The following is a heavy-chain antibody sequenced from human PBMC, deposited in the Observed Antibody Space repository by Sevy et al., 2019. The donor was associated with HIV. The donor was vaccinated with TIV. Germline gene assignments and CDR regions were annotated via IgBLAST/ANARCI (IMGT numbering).Heavy chain of an antibody. D-gene: IGHD3-3*01. Sequence: GGSLRLSCEASGFTFSSYSMNWVRQAPGKGLEWVSSVSHTGDNIYYADSVRGRVTISRDNSKSTLHLHMGSLRAEDTAVYYCAGRKVGDFWSGSVRGPWAGGPLFDYWGQGTLVTVSS. CDR3: AGRKVGDFWSGSVRGPWAGGPLFDY. CDR1: GFTFSSYS. CDR2: VSHTGDNI. V-gene: IGHV3-23*01. J-gene: IGHJ4*02.